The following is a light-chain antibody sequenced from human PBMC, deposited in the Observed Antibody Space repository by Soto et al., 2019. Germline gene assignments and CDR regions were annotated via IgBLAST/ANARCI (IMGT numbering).Light chain of an antibody. CDR1: QSIDTW. J-gene: IGKJ1*01. CDR2: KAS. Sequence: DLQMTQSPSTLSASVGDRVIIACRASQSIDTWLAWHQQKPGQAPKLLISKASSLESGVPSRFSGSGSGTEFTLTISSLQPDDSATYYCQQYNSYRAFGQGTKVDI. CDR3: QQYNSYRA. V-gene: IGKV1-5*03.